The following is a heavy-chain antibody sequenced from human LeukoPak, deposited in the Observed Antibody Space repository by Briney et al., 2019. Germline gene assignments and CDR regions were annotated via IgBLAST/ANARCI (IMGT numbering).Heavy chain of an antibody. CDR1: RFTFSSYS. CDR2: ISSSGSYI. Sequence: GGSLRLSCAASRFTFSSYSMNWVRQAPGKGLEWVSSISSSGSYIYYADSVKGRFTISRDNARNSLYLQMNSLRGEDTAVYYCARDKIVGATHFDYWGQGTLVTVSS. CDR3: ARDKIVGATHFDY. J-gene: IGHJ4*02. V-gene: IGHV3-21*01. D-gene: IGHD1-26*01.